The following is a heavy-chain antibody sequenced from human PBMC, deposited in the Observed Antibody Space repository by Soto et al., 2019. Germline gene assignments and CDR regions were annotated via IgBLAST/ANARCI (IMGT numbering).Heavy chain of an antibody. D-gene: IGHD5-18*01. CDR3: ARDGGYSYGSVLDY. V-gene: IGHV3-30-3*01. Sequence: PGGSLRLSCAAPGFTFSSYAMHWVRQAPGKGLEWVAVISYDGSNKYYADSVKGRFTISRDNSKNTLYLQMNSLRAEDTAVYYCARDGGYSYGSVLDYWGQGTLVTVSS. J-gene: IGHJ4*02. CDR1: GFTFSSYA. CDR2: ISYDGSNK.